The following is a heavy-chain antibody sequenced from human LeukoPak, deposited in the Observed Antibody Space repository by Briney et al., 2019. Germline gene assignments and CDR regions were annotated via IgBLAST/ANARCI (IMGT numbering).Heavy chain of an antibody. CDR1: GYTFTGYY. V-gene: IGHV1-2*02. J-gene: IGHJ4*02. D-gene: IGHD2-15*01. CDR2: INPNSGGT. CDR3: ASPLGYCSGGSCYSTEAPIDY. Sequence: ASVKVSCKASGYTFTGYYMHWVRQAPGQGLEWMGWINPNSGGTNYAQKFQGRVTMTRDTSISTAYMELSRLRSDDTAVYYCASPLGYCSGGSCYSTEAPIDYCGQGTLITVSS.